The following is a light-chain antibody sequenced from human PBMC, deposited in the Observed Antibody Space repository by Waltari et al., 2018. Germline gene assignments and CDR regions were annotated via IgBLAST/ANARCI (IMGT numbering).Light chain of an antibody. Sequence: QLVLTQSPSASASLGASVKLTCTLSSGHSSYAIAWHQQQPEKGPRYLMKLNSDGSHNKGDGSPDRFSGSSSGAERYLTISSLQSEDEADYYGQTWGDGTVVFGGGTKLTVL. CDR2: LNSDGSH. CDR1: SGHSSYA. V-gene: IGLV4-69*01. CDR3: QTWGDGTVV. J-gene: IGLJ2*01.